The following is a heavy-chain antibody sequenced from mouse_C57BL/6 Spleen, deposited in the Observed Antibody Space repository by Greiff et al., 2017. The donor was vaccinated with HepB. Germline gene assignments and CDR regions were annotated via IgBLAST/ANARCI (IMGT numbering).Heavy chain of an antibody. CDR2: INPNNGGT. D-gene: IGHD2-4*01. Sequence: EVQLQQSGPELVKPGASVKIPCKASGYTFTDYNIDWVKQSHGKSLEWIGDINPNNGGTIYNQKFKGKATLTVDKSSSTAYMELRSLTSEDTAVYYCARTGYDYDGYYFDYWGQGTTLTVSS. V-gene: IGHV1-18*01. J-gene: IGHJ2*01. CDR1: GYTFTDYN. CDR3: ARTGYDYDGYYFDY.